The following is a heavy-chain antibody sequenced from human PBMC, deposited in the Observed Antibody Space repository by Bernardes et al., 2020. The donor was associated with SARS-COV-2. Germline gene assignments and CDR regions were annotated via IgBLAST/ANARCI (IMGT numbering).Heavy chain of an antibody. CDR2: IYRGGNT. CDR1: GFTVSGNY. J-gene: IGHJ4*02. V-gene: IGHV3-53*01. CDR3: ARRSASNWSHDY. D-gene: IGHD6-13*01. Sequence: GGSLRLSCAASGFTVSGNYMSWVRQAPGTGLHWVSVIYRGGNTYYADSVKGRFTISRDNSKNTLWLQMNSLRADDTAVYYCARRSASNWSHDYWGQGTLVTVSS.